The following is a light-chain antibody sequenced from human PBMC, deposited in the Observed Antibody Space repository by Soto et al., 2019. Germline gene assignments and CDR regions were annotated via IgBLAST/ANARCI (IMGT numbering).Light chain of an antibody. Sequence: DIQMTQSPSSLSASVGDSFTITCRATEDISTFLAWFQQKPGKPPKSLIYAASRLQSGVPSRFSGSGSATDFTLAISSLQPEDFGTYYCQHYNGYPQTFGQGTRLE. J-gene: IGKJ5*01. CDR2: AAS. CDR3: QHYNGYPQT. CDR1: EDISTF. V-gene: IGKV1-16*01.